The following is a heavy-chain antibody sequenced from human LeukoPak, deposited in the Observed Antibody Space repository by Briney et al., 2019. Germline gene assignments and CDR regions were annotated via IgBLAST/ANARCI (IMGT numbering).Heavy chain of an antibody. CDR2: IIPIFGTA. Sequence: VASVKVSCKASGGTFSSYAISWVRQAPGQGLEWMGGIIPIFGTANYAQKFQGRVTITADESTSTAYMELSSLRSEDTAVYYCARAVAGEPYFDYWGQGTLVTVSS. CDR3: ARAVAGEPYFDY. CDR1: GGTFSSYA. J-gene: IGHJ4*02. D-gene: IGHD6-19*01. V-gene: IGHV1-69*13.